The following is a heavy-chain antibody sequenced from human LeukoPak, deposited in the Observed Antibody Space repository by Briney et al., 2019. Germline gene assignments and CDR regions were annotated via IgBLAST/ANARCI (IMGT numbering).Heavy chain of an antibody. V-gene: IGHV4-4*02. Sequence: SETLSLTCAVSGGSISSSYWWSWVRQPPGKGLEWIGEVYHSGSTNYYPSLKSRVTISIEKSKNQFSLKLSSVTAADTAVCYCARAAGDYYDSSGYYPHDAFDIWGQGTMVTVSS. CDR3: ARAAGDYYDSSGYYPHDAFDI. CDR1: GGSISSSYW. J-gene: IGHJ3*02. CDR2: VYHSGST. D-gene: IGHD3-22*01.